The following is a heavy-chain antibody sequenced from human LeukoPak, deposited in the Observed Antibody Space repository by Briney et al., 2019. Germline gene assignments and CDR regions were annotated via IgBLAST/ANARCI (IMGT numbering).Heavy chain of an antibody. CDR2: ISSSGSTI. CDR3: ARDSEYSSGWYDY. CDR1: GFTFSSYE. J-gene: IGHJ4*02. Sequence: TGGSLRLSCAASGFTFSSYEMNWVRQAPEKGLEWVSYISSSGSTIYYADSVKGRFTISRDNAKNSLYLQMNSLRAEDTAVYYCARDSEYSSGWYDYWGQGTLVTVSS. V-gene: IGHV3-48*03. D-gene: IGHD6-19*01.